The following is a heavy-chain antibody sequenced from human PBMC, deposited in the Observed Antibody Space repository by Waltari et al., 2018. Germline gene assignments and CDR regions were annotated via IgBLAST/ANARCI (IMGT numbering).Heavy chain of an antibody. CDR2: INPNSGGT. D-gene: IGHD6-19*01. J-gene: IGHJ4*02. V-gene: IGHV1-2*06. Sequence: QVQLLQSGAEVKKPGASVKVSCKASGYTFTGYYLHWVRQAPGQGLEWMGRINPNSGGTNYAQKFQGRVTMTRDTSISTAYMELSRLRSDDTAVYYCARDKYSSGWYDYWGQGTLVTVSS. CDR3: ARDKYSSGWYDY. CDR1: GYTFTGYY.